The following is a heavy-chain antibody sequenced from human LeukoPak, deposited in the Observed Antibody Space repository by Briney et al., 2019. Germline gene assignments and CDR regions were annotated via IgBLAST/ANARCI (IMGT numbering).Heavy chain of an antibody. CDR3: AREWYDILTGSLYYFDY. V-gene: IGHV1-8*03. J-gene: IGHJ4*02. Sequence: ASVKVSCKASGYTFTSYDINWVRQATGQGLEWMGWMNPNSGNTGYAQKFQGRVTITRNTSISTAYTELSSLRSEDTAVYYCAREWYDILTGSLYYFDYWGQGTLVTVSS. CDR2: MNPNSGNT. CDR1: GYTFTSYD. D-gene: IGHD3-9*01.